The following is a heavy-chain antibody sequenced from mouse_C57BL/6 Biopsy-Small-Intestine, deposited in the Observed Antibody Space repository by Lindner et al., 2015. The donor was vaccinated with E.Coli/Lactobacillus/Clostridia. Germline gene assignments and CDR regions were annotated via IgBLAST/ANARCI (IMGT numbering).Heavy chain of an antibody. CDR3: ARGGYNYGFDY. CDR2: ISSNSGGT. J-gene: IGHJ4*01. V-gene: IGHV1-18*01. CDR1: GYTFTDYY. Sequence: SVKVSCKASGYTFTDYYMHWVRQAPGQGLEWMGWISSNSGGTNYAQKFQGRVTMTRDTSISTAYMELSRLRSDDTAVYYCARGGYNYGFDYWGQETLVTVSS.